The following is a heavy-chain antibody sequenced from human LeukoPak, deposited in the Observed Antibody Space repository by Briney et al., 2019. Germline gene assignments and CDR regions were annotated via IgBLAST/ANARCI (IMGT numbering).Heavy chain of an antibody. D-gene: IGHD3-10*01. J-gene: IGHJ4*02. CDR1: GFTFSNYG. Sequence: GGSLRLSCAASGFTFSNYGMHWVRQAPGRGLEWVALIWYDGSNKYYADSVKGRFTISRDNSKNTLYLQMNSLRAEDTAVYYCAGSYYNVFDYWGQGTLVTVSS. V-gene: IGHV3-33*01. CDR3: AGSYYNVFDY. CDR2: IWYDGSNK.